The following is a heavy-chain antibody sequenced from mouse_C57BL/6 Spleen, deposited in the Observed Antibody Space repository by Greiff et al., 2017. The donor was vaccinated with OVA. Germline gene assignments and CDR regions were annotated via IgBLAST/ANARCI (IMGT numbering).Heavy chain of an antibody. CDR2: IYPGDGDT. Sequence: VKLMESGPELVKPGASVKISCKASGYAFSSSWMNWVKQRPGKGLEWIGRIYPGDGDTNYNGKFKGKATLTADKSSSTAYMQLSSLTSEDSAVYFCARRPPNWDGNYLDYWGQGTTLTVSS. CDR3: ARRPPNWDGNYLDY. J-gene: IGHJ2*01. V-gene: IGHV1-82*01. D-gene: IGHD4-1*01. CDR1: GYAFSSSW.